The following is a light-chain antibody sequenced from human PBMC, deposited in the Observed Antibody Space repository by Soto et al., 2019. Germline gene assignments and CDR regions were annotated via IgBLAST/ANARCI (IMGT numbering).Light chain of an antibody. CDR2: GAF. V-gene: IGKV3-15*01. Sequence: EIVMTQSPVTLSVSAGERVTLSCRASQSVSSNLAWYQQKPGQAPSLLIYGAFTRATGIPARFSGTGSGTEFTLTISSLHSEDFALYYCQQYNDWPLTFGQATKVDIK. J-gene: IGKJ1*01. CDR3: QQYNDWPLT. CDR1: QSVSSN.